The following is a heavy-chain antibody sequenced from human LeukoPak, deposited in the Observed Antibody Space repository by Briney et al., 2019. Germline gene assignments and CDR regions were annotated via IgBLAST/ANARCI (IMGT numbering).Heavy chain of an antibody. V-gene: IGHV4-59*01. D-gene: IGHD3-9*01. CDR1: GGSISSYY. J-gene: IGHJ3*02. Sequence: SETLSLTCTVSGGSISSYYWTWIRQPPGKGLEWLGYIYYSGSTNYNPSLKSRVTISVDTSKNQFSLKLSSVTAADTAVYYCARGHVLRYPFGAFDIWGQGTMVTVSS. CDR2: IYYSGST. CDR3: ARGHVLRYPFGAFDI.